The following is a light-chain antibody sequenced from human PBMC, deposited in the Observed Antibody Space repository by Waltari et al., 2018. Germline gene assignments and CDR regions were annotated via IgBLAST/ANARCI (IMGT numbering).Light chain of an antibody. CDR3: YSRDSSGTQPDV. Sequence: SSELTQDPAVSVALGQTVRITCQGDSLRTYYASWYQQKPGQAPLLVLFGKNNRPSGIPDRFSGSSSGNTASLTITGAQAEDEADYYCYSRDSSGTQPDVFATGTNVTVL. J-gene: IGLJ1*01. V-gene: IGLV3-19*01. CDR2: GKN. CDR1: SLRTYY.